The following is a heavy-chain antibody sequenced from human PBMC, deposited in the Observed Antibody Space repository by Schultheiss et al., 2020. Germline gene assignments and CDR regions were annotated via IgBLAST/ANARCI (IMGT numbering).Heavy chain of an antibody. CDR3: AKVSAVAGYFSDY. Sequence: SETLSLTCAVYGGSFSDYFWNWIRQPPGKGLEWIGEIHHTGNTNYNPSLKSRVTMSVDTSKNHFYLKLNSVTAADTAVYYCAKVSAVAGYFSDYWGQGTLVTVSS. CDR2: IHHTGNT. D-gene: IGHD6-19*01. J-gene: IGHJ4*02. CDR1: GGSFSDYF. V-gene: IGHV4-34*01.